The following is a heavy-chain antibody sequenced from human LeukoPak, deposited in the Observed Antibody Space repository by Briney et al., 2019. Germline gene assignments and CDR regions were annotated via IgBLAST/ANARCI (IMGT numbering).Heavy chain of an antibody. CDR3: ARATVTTWGDWFDP. J-gene: IGHJ5*02. V-gene: IGHV1-69*05. Sequence: SVKVSCKASGCTFSSYAISWVRQAPGQGLEWMGGIIPIFGTANYAQKFQGRVTITRDTSASTAYMELSSLSSEDTAVYYCARATVTTWGDWFDPWGQGTLVTVSS. CDR1: GCTFSSYA. D-gene: IGHD4-17*01. CDR2: IIPIFGTA.